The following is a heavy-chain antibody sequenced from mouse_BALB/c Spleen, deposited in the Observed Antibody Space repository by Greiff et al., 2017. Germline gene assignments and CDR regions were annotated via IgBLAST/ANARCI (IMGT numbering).Heavy chain of an antibody. CDR3: ARSTTVVGHFDY. CDR1: GYTFTSYW. CDR2: INPSNGRT. Sequence: QVRLQQPGAELVKPGASVKLSCKASGYTFTSYWMHWVKQRPGQGLEWIGEINPSNGRTNYNEKFKSKATLTVDKSSSTAYMQLSSLTSEDSAVYYCARSTTVVGHFDYWGQGTTRTVSS. J-gene: IGHJ2*01. V-gene: IGHV1S81*02. D-gene: IGHD1-1*01.